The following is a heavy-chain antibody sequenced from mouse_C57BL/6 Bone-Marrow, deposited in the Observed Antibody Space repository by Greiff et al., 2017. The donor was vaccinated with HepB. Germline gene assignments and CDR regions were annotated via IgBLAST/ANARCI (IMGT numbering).Heavy chain of an antibody. Sequence: QVQLKQSGPGLVQPSQSLSITCTVSGFSLTSYGVHWVRQSPGKGLEWLGVIWSGGSTDYNAAFISRLSISKDNSKSQVFFKMNSLQADDTAIYYCARNANTIVTRYAMDYWGQGTSVTVSS. CDR2: IWSGGST. J-gene: IGHJ4*01. CDR3: ARNANTIVTRYAMDY. D-gene: IGHD2-5*01. CDR1: GFSLTSYG. V-gene: IGHV2-2*01.